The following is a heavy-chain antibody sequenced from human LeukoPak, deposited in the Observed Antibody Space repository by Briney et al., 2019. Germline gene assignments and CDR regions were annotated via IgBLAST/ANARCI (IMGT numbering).Heavy chain of an antibody. V-gene: IGHV3-48*01. CDR3: AKGHPYDILTGYYWPSWYFDL. CDR1: GFTFSSYS. CDR2: ISSSGGTI. J-gene: IGHJ2*01. D-gene: IGHD3-9*01. Sequence: GGSLRLSCAASGFTFSSYSMMWVRQAPGKGLEWVSYISSSGGTIYYADSVKGRFTISRDNSKNTLYLQMNSLRAEDTAVYYCAKGHPYDILTGYYWPSWYFDLWGRGTLVTVSS.